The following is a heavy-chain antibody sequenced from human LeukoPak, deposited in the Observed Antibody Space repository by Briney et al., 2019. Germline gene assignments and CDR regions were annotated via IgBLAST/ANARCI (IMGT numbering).Heavy chain of an antibody. CDR1: GFTFSSYA. V-gene: IGHV3-23*01. Sequence: PGGSLRLSCAASGFTFSSYAMSWVRQDPGKGLEWVSAISGSGGSTYYADSVKGRFTISRDNSKNTLYLQMNSLRAEDTAVYYCTRSLYSGPDHYWGQGTLVTVSS. J-gene: IGHJ4*02. CDR2: ISGSGGST. D-gene: IGHD2-15*01. CDR3: TRSLYSGPDHY.